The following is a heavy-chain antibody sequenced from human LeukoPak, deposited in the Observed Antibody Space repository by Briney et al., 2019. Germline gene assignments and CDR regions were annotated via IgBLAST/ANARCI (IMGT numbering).Heavy chain of an antibody. Sequence: ASVKVSCKASGYTFTNYNIDWVRQATGQGLEWMGWMNPNSGDTGYAQKFQGRVTMARNTSISTAYMELSSLRSEDTAVYYCARISYYYDSSGYYNGYWGQGTLVTVSS. V-gene: IGHV1-8*01. CDR3: ARISYYYDSSGYYNGY. D-gene: IGHD3-22*01. J-gene: IGHJ4*02. CDR1: GYTFTNYN. CDR2: MNPNSGDT.